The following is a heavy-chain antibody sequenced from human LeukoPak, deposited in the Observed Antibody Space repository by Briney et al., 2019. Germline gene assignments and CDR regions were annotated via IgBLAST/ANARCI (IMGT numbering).Heavy chain of an antibody. CDR3: ARAPLYGDYLGAFDI. CDR1: GYTFTNYY. D-gene: IGHD4-17*01. CDR2: INPSGGGT. J-gene: IGHJ3*02. Sequence: ASVKVSCKAPGYTFTNYYMHWVRQAPGQGLEWMGIINPSGGGTSYAQKFQGRVTMTRDTSSSTVYMELSSLRSEDTAVYYCARAPLYGDYLGAFDIWGQGTMVTVSS. V-gene: IGHV1-46*01.